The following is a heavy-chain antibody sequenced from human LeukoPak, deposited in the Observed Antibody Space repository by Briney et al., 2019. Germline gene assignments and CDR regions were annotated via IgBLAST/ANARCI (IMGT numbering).Heavy chain of an antibody. J-gene: IGHJ4*02. CDR2: ISGSGGGT. CDR3: AKDPGYQLLSQGFDY. V-gene: IGHV3-23*01. CDR1: GFTFSSYA. D-gene: IGHD2-2*01. Sequence: PGGSLRLSCAASGFTFSSYAMSWVRQAPGKGLEWVSAISGSGGGTYYADSVKGRFTISRDNSKNTLYLQMNSLRAEDTAVYYCAKDPGYQLLSQGFDYWGQGTLVTVSS.